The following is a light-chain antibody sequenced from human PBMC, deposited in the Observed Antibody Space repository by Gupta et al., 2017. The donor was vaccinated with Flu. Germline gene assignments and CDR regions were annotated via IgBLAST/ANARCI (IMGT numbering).Light chain of an antibody. V-gene: IGLV1-51*02. Sequence: KGNISCSGKSSNIENNYVTWYQHLPGTAPKLIIYETDKQPSGIPDRFSGSKSGTSATLGITGVQTVDETDYYCGTWDNSLSVVVFGGGTKLTVL. CDR2: ETD. J-gene: IGLJ2*01. CDR3: GTWDNSLSVVV. CDR1: SSNIENNY.